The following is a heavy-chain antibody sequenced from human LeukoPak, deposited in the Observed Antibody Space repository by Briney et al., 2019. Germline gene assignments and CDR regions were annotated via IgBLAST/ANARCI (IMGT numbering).Heavy chain of an antibody. CDR2: IYYSGST. CDR3: ARDKRLVRGVSPDY. CDR1: GGSISSYY. V-gene: IGHV4-59*12. D-gene: IGHD3-10*01. Sequence: SETLSLTCTVSGGSISSYYWSRIRQPPGKGLEWIGYIYYSGSTNYNPSLKSRVTISVDTSKNQFSLKLSSVTAADTAVYYCARDKRLVRGVSPDYWGQGTLVTVSS. J-gene: IGHJ4*02.